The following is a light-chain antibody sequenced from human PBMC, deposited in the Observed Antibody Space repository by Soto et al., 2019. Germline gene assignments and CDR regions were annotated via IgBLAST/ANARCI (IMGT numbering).Light chain of an antibody. CDR2: GTI. J-gene: IGLJ1*01. CDR1: SSNIGAGYD. Sequence: QSVLTQPPSVSGAPGQRVTISCTGSSSNIGAGYDVHWYQQLPGTAPKLLIYGTINRPSGVPDRFSGSKSGTSASLAITGLQAEDEADYYCQSYDSSLSGYVFGTGTKLTVL. CDR3: QSYDSSLSGYV. V-gene: IGLV1-40*01.